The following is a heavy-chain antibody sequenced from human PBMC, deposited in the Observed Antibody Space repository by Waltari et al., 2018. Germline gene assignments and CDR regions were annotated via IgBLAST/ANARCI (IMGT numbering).Heavy chain of an antibody. CDR2: INPNTGDT. V-gene: IGHV1-2*06. Sequence: QVQLVRSGAEVKKPGASVKVSCKASGYTFTGYYFHWVRQAPGQGLEWMGPINPNTGDTTEAQEFQGRVTMTRETSSSTAYMELTSLRSEDTAVYYCARDWGYYSDTSGYPSNWFGPWGQGTLVTVSS. CDR1: GYTFTGYY. D-gene: IGHD3-22*01. CDR3: ARDWGYYSDTSGYPSNWFGP. J-gene: IGHJ5*02.